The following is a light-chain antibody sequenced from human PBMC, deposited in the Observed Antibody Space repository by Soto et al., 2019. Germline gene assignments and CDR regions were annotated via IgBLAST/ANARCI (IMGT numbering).Light chain of an antibody. V-gene: IGLV1-44*01. J-gene: IGLJ1*01. CDR1: NSNIGSNT. CDR3: ATWDDSLNGRV. CDR2: YDN. Sequence: QSVLTQPPSASGTPGQRVTISCSGSNSNIGSNTVNWYQQHPGTAPKLLIYYDNLRPSGVPDRISGSKSGTSASLAISGLQSDDEADYYCATWDDSLNGRVFGTGTKLTVL.